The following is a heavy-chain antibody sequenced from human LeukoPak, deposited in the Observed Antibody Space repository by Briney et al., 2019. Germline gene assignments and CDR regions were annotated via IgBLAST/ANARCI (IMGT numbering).Heavy chain of an antibody. J-gene: IGHJ4*02. V-gene: IGHV3-23*01. Sequence: GGSLRPSCAASGFTFSSYAMSWVRQAPGKGLEWVSAISGSGGSTYYADSVKGRFTISRDNSKNTLYLQMNSLRAEDTAVYYCAKDLLSSGWYDYWGQGTLVTVSS. CDR1: GFTFSSYA. D-gene: IGHD6-19*01. CDR3: AKDLLSSGWYDY. CDR2: ISGSGGST.